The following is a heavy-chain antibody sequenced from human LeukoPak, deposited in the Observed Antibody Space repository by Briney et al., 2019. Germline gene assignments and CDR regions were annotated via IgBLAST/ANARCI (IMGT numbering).Heavy chain of an antibody. J-gene: IGHJ2*01. CDR3: AREVGAPDWYFDL. D-gene: IGHD1-26*01. V-gene: IGHV4-59*01. CDR2: IYYSGST. CDR1: GGSISSYY. Sequence: SETLSLTCTVSGGSISSYYWSRIRQPPGKGLEWIGYIYYSGSTNYNPSLKSRVTISVDTSKNQFSLKLSSVTAADTAVYYCAREVGAPDWYFDLWGRGTLVTVSS.